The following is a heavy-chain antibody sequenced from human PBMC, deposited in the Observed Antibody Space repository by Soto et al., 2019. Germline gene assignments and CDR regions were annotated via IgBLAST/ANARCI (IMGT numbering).Heavy chain of an antibody. V-gene: IGHV3-23*01. CDR1: GFTFSSYA. D-gene: IGHD3-3*01. CDR2: ISGSGGST. Sequence: GGSLRLSCAASGFTFSSYAMSWVRQAPGKGLEWVSAISGSGGSTYYADSVKGRFIISRDNSKNTLYLQMNSLRAEDTAVYYCAKDLRSSITIFGVVISGLFGMDVWGQGTTVTVSS. CDR3: AKDLRSSITIFGVVISGLFGMDV. J-gene: IGHJ6*02.